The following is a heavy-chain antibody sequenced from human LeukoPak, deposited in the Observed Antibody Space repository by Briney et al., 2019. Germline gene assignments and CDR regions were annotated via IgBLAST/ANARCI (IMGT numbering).Heavy chain of an antibody. J-gene: IGHJ4*02. CDR2: ISSSSSYI. V-gene: IGHV3-21*01. CDR1: VLTFRSYS. D-gene: IGHD1-26*01. CDR3: ARDSGNY. Sequence: GGSLRLSCAASVLTFRSYSMIGARRAPGRGLEWVSSISSSSSYIYYADSVKGRFTISRDNAKNSLYLQMNSLRAEDTAVYYCARDSGNYWGQGTLVTVSS.